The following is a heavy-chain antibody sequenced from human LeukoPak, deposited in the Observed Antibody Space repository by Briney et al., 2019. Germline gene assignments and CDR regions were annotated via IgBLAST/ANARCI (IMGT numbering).Heavy chain of an antibody. Sequence: ASVKVSCKASGYTFTSYYMHWVRQAPGQGLEWMGIINPSGGSTSYAQKFQGRVTMTRDMSTSTVYMELSSLRSEDTAVYYCARLVWGTRGTSTVTTLDYWGQGTLVTVSS. D-gene: IGHD4-17*01. CDR3: ARLVWGTRGTSTVTTLDY. CDR1: GYTFTSYY. CDR2: INPSGGST. J-gene: IGHJ4*02. V-gene: IGHV1-46*01.